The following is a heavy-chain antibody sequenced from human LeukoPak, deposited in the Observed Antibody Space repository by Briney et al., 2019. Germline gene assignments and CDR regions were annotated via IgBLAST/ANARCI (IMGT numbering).Heavy chain of an antibody. CDR2: IYSAGST. Sequence: GGSLILSCIASGFTVSSNYMNWVRQAPGKGLGLVSVIYSAGSTYYADSVQGRFTISRDNSKNAQYLQMNSLRAEDTAVYYCARDKYVGVMDVWGKGTTVTISS. V-gene: IGHV3-53*01. CDR1: GFTVSSNY. CDR3: ARDKYVGVMDV. D-gene: IGHD3-10*01. J-gene: IGHJ6*03.